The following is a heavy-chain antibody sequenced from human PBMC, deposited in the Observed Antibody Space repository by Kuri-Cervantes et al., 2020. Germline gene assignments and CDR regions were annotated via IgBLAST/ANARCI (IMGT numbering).Heavy chain of an antibody. CDR1: GFTFTSSA. J-gene: IGHJ4*02. D-gene: IGHD1-7*01. Sequence: SVKVSCKASGFTFTSSAVQWVRQARGQRLEWIGWIVVGSGNTNYAQKFQERVTITRDMSTSTAYMELSSLRSEDTAVYYCARGGELELLLDYWGQGALVTVSS. V-gene: IGHV1-58*01. CDR3: ARGGELELLLDY. CDR2: IVVGSGNT.